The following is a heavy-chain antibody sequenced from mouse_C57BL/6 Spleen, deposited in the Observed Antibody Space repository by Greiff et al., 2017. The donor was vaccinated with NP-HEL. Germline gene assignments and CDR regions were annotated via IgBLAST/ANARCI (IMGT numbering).Heavy chain of an antibody. CDR2: ITPYNGGT. D-gene: IGHD2-3*01. CDR1: GYTFTDYY. V-gene: IGHV1-19*01. CDR3: AREDGYYGAMDY. J-gene: IGHJ4*01. Sequence: EVQLQQSGPVLVKPGASVKMSCKASGYTFTDYYMTWVKQSHGKSLEWIGVITPYNGGTSYNQKFKGKATLTVDKSSSTADLELNSLTSEDSAVYYWAREDGYYGAMDYWGQGTSVTVSA.